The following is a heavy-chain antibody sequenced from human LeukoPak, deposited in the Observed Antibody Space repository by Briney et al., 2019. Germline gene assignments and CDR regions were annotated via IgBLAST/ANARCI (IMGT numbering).Heavy chain of an antibody. V-gene: IGHV3-53*01. Sequence: PLRSLRLSCAASGLTLSGDYMGWVPPAPGEGVGWGSGINSGGGASYTASAKGRFSISRDNSKKTFYPQMNSRRAEDTAVYYCARTGGYRFDPWGRGNLVTVSS. D-gene: IGHD6-13*01. CDR2: INSGGGA. CDR1: GLTLSGDY. J-gene: IGHJ5*02. CDR3: ARTGGYRFDP.